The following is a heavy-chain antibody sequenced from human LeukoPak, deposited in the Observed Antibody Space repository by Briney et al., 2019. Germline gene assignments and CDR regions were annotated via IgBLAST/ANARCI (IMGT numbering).Heavy chain of an antibody. CDR1: GGSISSYY. J-gene: IGHJ3*02. Sequence: SETLSLTCTVSGGSISSYYWSWIRQPPGKGLEWIGYIYSSGSTNYNPSFKSRVTISVDTSKKQLSLKLSSVTAADTAVYYCALGAAFDIWGQGTMVTVSS. CDR2: IYSSGST. CDR3: ALGAAFDI. V-gene: IGHV4-59*01.